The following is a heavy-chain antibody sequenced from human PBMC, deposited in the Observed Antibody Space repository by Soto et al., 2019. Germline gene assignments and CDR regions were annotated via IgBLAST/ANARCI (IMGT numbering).Heavy chain of an antibody. J-gene: IGHJ4*02. CDR3: AKGISGTYYSLDY. CDR2: ISGSGDGT. D-gene: IGHD1-26*01. Sequence: EVQLLESGGGLVQPGGSLRLSCAASGFTFSSYAMSWVRQAPGKGLEWVSAISGSGDGTYYADSVKGRFTISRDNTKNTLYLQMNGLRAEDTAVHYCAKGISGTYYSLDYWGQGTLVTASS. V-gene: IGHV3-23*01. CDR1: GFTFSSYA.